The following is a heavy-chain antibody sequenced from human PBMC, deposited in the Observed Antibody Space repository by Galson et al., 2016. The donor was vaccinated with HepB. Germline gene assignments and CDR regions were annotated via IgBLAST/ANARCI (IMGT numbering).Heavy chain of an antibody. CDR3: ARALYTSSSQY. D-gene: IGHD6-6*01. CDR2: ISSSGATI. V-gene: IGHV3-48*02. Sequence: SLRLSCAASGFTFSSYGLNWVRQAPGKGLEWLSYISSSGATIYYADSVKGRFTISRDNANNSLYLQMDSLRDDDTAVYYCARALYTSSSQYWGQGTLVTVSS. J-gene: IGHJ4*02. CDR1: GFTFSSYG.